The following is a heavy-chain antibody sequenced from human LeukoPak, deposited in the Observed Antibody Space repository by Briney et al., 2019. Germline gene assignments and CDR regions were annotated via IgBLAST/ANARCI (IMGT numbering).Heavy chain of an antibody. CDR1: GFTFSSYG. D-gene: IGHD3-10*01. J-gene: IGHJ4*02. Sequence: PGGSLRLSCAASGFTFSSYGMHWVRQAPGKGLEWVAVISYDGSNKYYADSVKGRSTISRDNSKNTLYLQMNSLRAEDTAVYYCAKERPYYGSGSYTDYWGQGTLVTVSS. CDR3: AKERPYYGSGSYTDY. V-gene: IGHV3-30*18. CDR2: ISYDGSNK.